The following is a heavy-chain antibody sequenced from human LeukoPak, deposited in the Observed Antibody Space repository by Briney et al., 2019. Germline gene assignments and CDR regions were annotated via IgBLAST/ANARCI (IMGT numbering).Heavy chain of an antibody. Sequence: SETLSLTCAVYGGSFSGYYWSWIRQPPGKGLEWIGEINHSGSTNYNPSLKSRVTISVDTSKNQFSLKLSSVTAADTAVYYCARAGVLYYYGSGKRGMDVWGQGTTVTVSS. D-gene: IGHD3-10*01. J-gene: IGHJ6*02. CDR2: INHSGST. CDR1: GGSFSGYY. CDR3: ARAGVLYYYGSGKRGMDV. V-gene: IGHV4-34*01.